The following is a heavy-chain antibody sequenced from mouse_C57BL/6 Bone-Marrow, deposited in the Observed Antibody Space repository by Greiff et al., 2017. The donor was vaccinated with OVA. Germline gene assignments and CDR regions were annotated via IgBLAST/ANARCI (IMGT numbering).Heavy chain of an antibody. CDR3: ARRYYGSSWYFDV. CDR1: GYTFTSYW. V-gene: IGHV1-55*01. J-gene: IGHJ1*03. CDR2: IYPGSGST. D-gene: IGHD1-1*01. Sequence: VKLQQPGAELVKPGASVKMSCKASGYTFTSYWITWVKQRPGQGLEWIGDIYPGSGSTNYNEKFKSKATLTVDTSSSTAYMQLSSLTSADSAFYYCARRYYGSSWYFDVWGTGTTVTVSS.